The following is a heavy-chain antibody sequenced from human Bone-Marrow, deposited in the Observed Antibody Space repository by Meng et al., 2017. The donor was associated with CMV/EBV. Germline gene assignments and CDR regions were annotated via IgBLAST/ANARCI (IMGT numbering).Heavy chain of an antibody. CDR1: GFTFSSYS. V-gene: IGHV3-7*01. J-gene: IGHJ4*02. CDR3: ARDRERASSGWDPGIDY. D-gene: IGHD6-19*01. Sequence: GGSLRLSCAASGFTFSSYSMSWVRQAPGKGLEWVANIKQEGSEKYYVDSVKGRFTISRDNAKNSLFLQMDSLRVEDTAVYYCARDRERASSGWDPGIDYWGQGTLVTVSS. CDR2: IKQEGSEK.